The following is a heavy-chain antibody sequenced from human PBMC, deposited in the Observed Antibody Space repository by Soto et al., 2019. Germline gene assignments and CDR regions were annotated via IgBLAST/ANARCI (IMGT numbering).Heavy chain of an antibody. Sequence: GASVKVSCKSSDNTLTYHGIHWVRQTPGQGLEWLGWISGYNVKSRIPPKFQDRVTMTADTSTTTAFMEVRSLTSDDSGTYFCAETGGYYYGLDVWGQGTTVTVSS. V-gene: IGHV1-18*04. CDR2: ISGYNVKS. CDR1: DNTLTYHG. J-gene: IGHJ6*02. CDR3: AETGGYYYGLDV. D-gene: IGHD2-8*02.